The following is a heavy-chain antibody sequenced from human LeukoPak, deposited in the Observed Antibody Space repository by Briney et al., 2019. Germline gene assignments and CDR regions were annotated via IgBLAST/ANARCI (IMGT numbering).Heavy chain of an antibody. V-gene: IGHV1-69*05. CDR1: GGTLSSYA. Sequence: SVKVSCKASGGTLSSYAISWVRQPPGQGLEWMGRIIPIFGTTNYSQKFQGRVTITTDESTSTAYMELSSLRSEDAAVYYCARGSYYDSSGYYDYFDYWGQGTLVTVSS. J-gene: IGHJ4*02. D-gene: IGHD3-22*01. CDR3: ARGSYYDSSGYYDYFDY. CDR2: IIPIFGTT.